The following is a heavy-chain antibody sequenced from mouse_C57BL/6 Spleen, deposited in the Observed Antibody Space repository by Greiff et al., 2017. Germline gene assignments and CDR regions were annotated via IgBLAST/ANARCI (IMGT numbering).Heavy chain of an antibody. CDR2: IDPSDSYT. CDR1: GYTFTSYW. CDR3: ARRAAQATVDY. V-gene: IGHV1-59*01. Sequence: QVQLQQPGAELVRPGTSVKLSCKASGYTFTSYWMHWVKQRPGQGLEWIGVIDPSDSYTNYNQKFKGKATLTVDTSSSTAYMQLSSLTSEDSAVYYCARRAAQATVDYWGQGTSVTVSS. J-gene: IGHJ4*01. D-gene: IGHD3-2*02.